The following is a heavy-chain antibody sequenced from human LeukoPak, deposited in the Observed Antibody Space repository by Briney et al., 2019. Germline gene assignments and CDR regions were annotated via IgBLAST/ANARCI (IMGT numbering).Heavy chain of an antibody. J-gene: IGHJ3*02. Sequence: GESLKISCKGSGYNFTNYWIGWVRQMPGKGLEWMGIIYPGDSDTRYSPSFQGQVTISADKSISTAYLQWSSLKASDTAMYYCARRIAVAGANDAFDIWGQGTMVTVSS. CDR1: GYNFTNYW. D-gene: IGHD6-19*01. CDR2: IYPGDSDT. CDR3: ARRIAVAGANDAFDI. V-gene: IGHV5-51*01.